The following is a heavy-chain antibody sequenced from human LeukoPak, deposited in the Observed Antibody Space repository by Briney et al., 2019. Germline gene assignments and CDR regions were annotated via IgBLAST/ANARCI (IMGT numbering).Heavy chain of an antibody. Sequence: SETLSLTCAVYGGSFSGYYWGWIRQPPGKGLEWIANIYHSGSTYYNPSLKSRVTISVDTSKNQFSLKLSSVTAADTAVFYCARGSVNGHFDYWGQGTLVTVSA. CDR2: IYHSGST. V-gene: IGHV4-34*01. J-gene: IGHJ4*02. CDR1: GGSFSGYY. CDR3: ARGSVNGHFDY. D-gene: IGHD2-8*01.